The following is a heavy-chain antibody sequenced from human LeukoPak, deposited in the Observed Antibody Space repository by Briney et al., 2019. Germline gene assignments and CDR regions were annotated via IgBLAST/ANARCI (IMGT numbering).Heavy chain of an antibody. V-gene: IGHV4-4*08. J-gene: IGHJ4*02. D-gene: IGHD2-2*01. CDR1: GGSINNYY. CDR2: IYSSGST. Sequence: SETLSLTCTVSGGSINNYYWSWIRQPPGKGLEWIGYIYSSGSTNYNPSLKSRVTISLDTSKNQFSLKLSSVTAADTAVYYCARANQGLGVVPARPVGDYFDYWGQGTLVTVSS. CDR3: ARANQGLGVVPARPVGDYFDY.